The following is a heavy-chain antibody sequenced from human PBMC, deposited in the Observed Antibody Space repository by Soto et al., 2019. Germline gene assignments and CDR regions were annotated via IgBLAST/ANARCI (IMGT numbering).Heavy chain of an antibody. V-gene: IGHV4-39*01. CDR3: ATTRGIAVGGSFDY. CDR2: LYSGST. J-gene: IGHJ4*02. Sequence: PSETLSLTCTVSGVSISSKNFYRGWIRQSPGKGLEWIGTLYSGSTFSSLSLKNRVTISVDTSKNQVSLKLRSVAAADTAIYYCATTRGIAVGGSFDYWGQGIQVTVS. CDR1: GVSISSKNFY. D-gene: IGHD6-19*01.